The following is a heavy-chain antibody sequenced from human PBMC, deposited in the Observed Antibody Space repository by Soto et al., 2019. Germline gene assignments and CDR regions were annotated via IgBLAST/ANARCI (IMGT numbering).Heavy chain of an antibody. CDR3: ARVSGHQYYYGSGMGFDY. CDR1: GFTFSSYD. V-gene: IGHV3-13*01. D-gene: IGHD3-10*01. J-gene: IGHJ4*02. CDR2: IGTAGDT. Sequence: GGSLRLSCAASGFTFSSYDMHWVRQATGKGLEWVSAIGTAGDTYYPGSVKGRFTISRENAKNSLYLQMNSLRAGDTAVYYCARVSGHQYYYGSGMGFDYWGQGTLVTVSS.